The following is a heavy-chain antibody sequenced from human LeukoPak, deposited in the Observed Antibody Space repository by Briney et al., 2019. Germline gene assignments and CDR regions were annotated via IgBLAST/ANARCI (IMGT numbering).Heavy chain of an antibody. CDR1: GFTFSSYW. Sequence: GGSLRLSCAASGFTFSSYWMHWVRQAPGKGLEWVGRIKSKTDGGTTDYAAPVKGRFTISRDDSKNTLYLQMSSLKTEDTAVYYCTTAEWLLMYYFDYWGQGTLVTVSS. CDR2: IKSKTDGGTT. D-gene: IGHD3-3*01. CDR3: TTAEWLLMYYFDY. V-gene: IGHV3-15*01. J-gene: IGHJ4*02.